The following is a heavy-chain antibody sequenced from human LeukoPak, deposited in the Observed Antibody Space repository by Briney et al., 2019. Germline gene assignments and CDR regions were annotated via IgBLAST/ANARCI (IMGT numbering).Heavy chain of an antibody. CDR3: AKDGGYSYGVLDY. J-gene: IGHJ4*01. Sequence: GGSLRLSCAASGFTFDDYAMHWVRQAPGKGLEWVSGISGNRGSIGYADSVKGRFTISRDNAKNSLYLQMNSLRAEDTAFYYGAKDGGYSYGVLDYWGQGTLVTVSS. CDR2: ISGNRGSI. CDR1: GFTFDDYA. V-gene: IGHV3-9*01. D-gene: IGHD5-18*01.